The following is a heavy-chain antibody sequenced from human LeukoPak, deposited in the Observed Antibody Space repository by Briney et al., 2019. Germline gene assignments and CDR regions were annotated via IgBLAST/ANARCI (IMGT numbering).Heavy chain of an antibody. V-gene: IGHV1-46*01. CDR3: ARDRKYYYDSSGYYYGAYYFDY. CDR2: INPRGGST. D-gene: IGHD3-22*01. J-gene: IGHJ4*02. CDR1: GYTFTSYY. Sequence: GASVKVSCKASGYTFTSYYMHWVRQAPGQGLEWMGTINPRGGSTSYALKFQGRVTMTRDMSTSTVYMELSSLRSEDTAVYYCARDRKYYYDSSGYYYGAYYFDYWGQGTLVTVSS.